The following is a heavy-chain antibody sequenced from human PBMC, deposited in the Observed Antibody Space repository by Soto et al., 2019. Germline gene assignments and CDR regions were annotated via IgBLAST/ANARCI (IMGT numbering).Heavy chain of an antibody. V-gene: IGHV1-2*04. CDR2: INPNIGGT. D-gene: IGHD1-7*01. CDR1: GYTFTVYY. J-gene: IGHJ6*04. CDR3: ARSVGGTTYYYYYYGMDV. Sequence: PVKVSCKASGYTFTVYYMPWVRQTPGQGLEWMGWINPNIGGTNYAHTSQDWVTMTRETSISTAYMELSRQRMDDTAVYEGARSVGGTTYYYYYYGMDVSAEATTVSVSS.